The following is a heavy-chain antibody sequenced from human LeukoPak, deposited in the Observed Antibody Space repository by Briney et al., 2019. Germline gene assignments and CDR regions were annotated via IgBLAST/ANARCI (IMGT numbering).Heavy chain of an antibody. CDR3: ASGSRGGDWKRLDY. Sequence: GASVKVSCKASGYTFTSYDINWVRQAPGQGLEWMGRIIPNSDTANYAQKFQGRVTTTADKSTTTVYMDLSSLRSEDTAVYFCASGSRGGDWKRLDYWGQGTLVTVSS. D-gene: IGHD2-21*02. CDR2: IIPNSDTA. J-gene: IGHJ4*02. CDR1: GYTFTSYD. V-gene: IGHV1-69*06.